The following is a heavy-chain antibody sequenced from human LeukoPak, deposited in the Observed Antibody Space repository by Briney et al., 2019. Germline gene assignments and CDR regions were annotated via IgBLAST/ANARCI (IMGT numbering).Heavy chain of an antibody. CDR3: ARRGYSSGHYVLDI. J-gene: IGHJ3*02. CDR1: GGSISGSNYY. D-gene: IGHD6-19*01. CDR2: FYYSGST. V-gene: IGHV4-39*01. Sequence: SETLSLTCTVSGGSISGSNYYWGWIRQPPGQGLEWIGNFYYSGSTSYSPSLKSRVTISVDTSKNQFSLKLSSVTAADTAVYYCARRGYSSGHYVLDIWGQGTMVTVSS.